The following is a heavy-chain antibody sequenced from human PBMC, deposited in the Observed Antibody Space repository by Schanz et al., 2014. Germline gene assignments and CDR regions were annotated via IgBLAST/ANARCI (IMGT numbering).Heavy chain of an antibody. D-gene: IGHD6-13*01. V-gene: IGHV4-59*08. CDR2: IYYSGST. CDR1: GDSISSSY. J-gene: IGHJ5*02. CDR3: ARHGKYSSSWFDM. Sequence: QVQLQESGPGLVKPSETLSLTCTVSGDSISSSYWSWIRQPPGKGLEWIGHIYYSGSTNYNPSLPDRVPMSFDLPGKQFSLNVCSVPAADTAVYYCARHGKYSSSWFDMWGQGALVIVSS.